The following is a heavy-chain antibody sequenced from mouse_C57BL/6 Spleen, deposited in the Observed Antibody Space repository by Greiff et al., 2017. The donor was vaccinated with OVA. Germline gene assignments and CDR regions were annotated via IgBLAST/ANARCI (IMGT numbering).Heavy chain of an antibody. D-gene: IGHD4-1*01. CDR2: IRNKANGYTT. J-gene: IGHJ2*01. Sequence: DVQLQESGGGLVQPGGSLSLTCAASGFTFTDYYMSWVRQPPGKALEWLGFIRNKANGYTTEYSASVKGRFTISRDNSQSILYLQMNALRAEDSATYYCARSTLTGGALDYWGQGTTLTVSS. V-gene: IGHV7-3*01. CDR3: ARSTLTGGALDY. CDR1: GFTFTDYY.